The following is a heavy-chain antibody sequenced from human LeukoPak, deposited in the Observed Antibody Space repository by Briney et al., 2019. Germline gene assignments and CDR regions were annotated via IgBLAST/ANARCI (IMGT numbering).Heavy chain of an antibody. CDR1: GGSFSGYY. CDR3: ARDPRGIVGANHNWFDP. V-gene: IGHV4-4*07. D-gene: IGHD1-26*01. CDR2: IYASGST. J-gene: IGHJ5*02. Sequence: SETLSLTCAVYGGSFSGYYWSWIRQPAGKGLEWIGRIYASGSTNYNPSLKSRVTMSVDTSKSQFSLKLISVTAADTAVYYCARDPRGIVGANHNWFDPWGQGTLVTVSS.